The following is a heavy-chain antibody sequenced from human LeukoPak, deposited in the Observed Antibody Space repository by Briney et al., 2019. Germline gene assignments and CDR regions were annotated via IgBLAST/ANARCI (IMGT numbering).Heavy chain of an antibody. CDR3: ARHNRGGDWDY. Sequence: GGSLRLSCAASGFTFSAYWMSWVRQAPGKGLEWVANIKQAGSEKDYVVSVKGRFTISRDNSKNSPYLQMNSLSVEDTAVYYCARHNRGGDWDYWGQGTLVIVSS. J-gene: IGHJ4*02. CDR1: GFTFSAYW. D-gene: IGHD3-16*01. V-gene: IGHV3-7*01. CDR2: IKQAGSEK.